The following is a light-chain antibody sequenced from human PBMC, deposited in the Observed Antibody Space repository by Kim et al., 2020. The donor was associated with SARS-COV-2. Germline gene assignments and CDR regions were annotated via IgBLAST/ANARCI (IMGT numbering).Light chain of an antibody. CDR3: HKSNSPPLA. CDR2: AAS. J-gene: IGKJ4*01. CDR1: QSISSS. V-gene: IGKV1-39*01. Sequence: PCVGDRVTIACRASQSISSSLNWYQQKPGKTPKLLIYAASNLQSGDPSRFSGSGSGTDFTLTISSLQPEDFATYYCHKSNSPPLAFGGGTKVDIK.